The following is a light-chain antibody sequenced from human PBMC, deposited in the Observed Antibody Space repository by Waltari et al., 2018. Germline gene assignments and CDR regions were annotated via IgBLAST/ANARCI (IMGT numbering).Light chain of an antibody. V-gene: IGLV2-14*01. Sequence: QSALTQPASVSGSLGQSISISCAGTSNDVGAPKLVSWYQQYPGRAPKLVIYEVTNRPSGISSRFSGSKSGNTASLTISGLQSEDEAEYFCSSYSTTFTVLFGGGTKVTV. CDR2: EVT. CDR3: SSYSTTFTVL. CDR1: SNDVGAPKL. J-gene: IGLJ3*02.